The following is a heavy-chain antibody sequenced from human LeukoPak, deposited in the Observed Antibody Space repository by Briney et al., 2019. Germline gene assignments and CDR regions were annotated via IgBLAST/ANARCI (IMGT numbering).Heavy chain of an antibody. D-gene: IGHD1-26*01. J-gene: IGHJ5*02. Sequence: GGSLRLSCAASGFTFSSDWMPWVRQAPGQGLVWVSRINPAGSSTNYADSVKGRFTISRDNAMNTLYLHLNSLRAEDTAVYYCARGVRGSYGTDLWGQGTLVTVSS. CDR3: ARGVRGSYGTDL. CDR1: GFTFSSDW. V-gene: IGHV3-74*01. CDR2: INPAGSST.